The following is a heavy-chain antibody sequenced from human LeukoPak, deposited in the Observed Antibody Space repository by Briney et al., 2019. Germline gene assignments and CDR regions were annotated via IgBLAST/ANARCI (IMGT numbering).Heavy chain of an antibody. CDR2: IYYSGST. V-gene: IGHV4-59*01. CDR1: GGSISSYY. Sequence: SETLSLTCTVSGGSISSYYWSWIRQPPGKGLEWIGYIYYSGSTNYNPSLKSRVTISVDTSKNQFSLKLSSVTAADTAVYYCATAPGSYFDYWGQGTLVTVSS. CDR3: ATAPGSYFDY. J-gene: IGHJ4*02. D-gene: IGHD1-26*01.